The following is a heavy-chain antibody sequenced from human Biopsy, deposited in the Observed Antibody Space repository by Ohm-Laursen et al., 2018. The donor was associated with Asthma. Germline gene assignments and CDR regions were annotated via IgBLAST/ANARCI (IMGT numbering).Heavy chain of an antibody. Sequence: TLSLTCTVSGGYIDSHDWSWCWIRQSPGKGLQWLGYAHFSGSTHYNPSLKSRVTISVDRSKNQFSLKLSSVTAADTAVYYCARVKDGYNFDYWGQGTLVTVSS. V-gene: IGHV4-30-2*06. D-gene: IGHD5-24*01. CDR1: GGYIDSHDWS. CDR3: ARVKDGYNFDY. CDR2: AHFSGST. J-gene: IGHJ4*02.